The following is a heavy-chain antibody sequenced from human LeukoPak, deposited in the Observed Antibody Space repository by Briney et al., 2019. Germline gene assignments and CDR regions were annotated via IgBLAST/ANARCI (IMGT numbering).Heavy chain of an antibody. CDR2: IYYSGST. V-gene: IGHV4-39*01. CDR3: ATATYYYDSSGYYPLDY. J-gene: IGHJ4*02. CDR1: GGSISSSSYY. Sequence: SETLSLTCTVSGGSISSSSYYWGWIRQPPGRGLEWIGSIYYSGSTYYNPSLKSRVTISVDTSKNQFSLKLSSVTAADTAVYYCATATYYYDSSGYYPLDYWGQGTLVTVSS. D-gene: IGHD3-22*01.